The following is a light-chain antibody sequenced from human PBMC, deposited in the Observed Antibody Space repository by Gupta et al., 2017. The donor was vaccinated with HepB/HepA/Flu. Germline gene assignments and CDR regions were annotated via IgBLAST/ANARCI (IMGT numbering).Light chain of an antibody. CDR2: RDN. Sequence: SYELTQPPSVSVSPGQTARITCSGNALPNQYNYWYQWKSGQAPVLIIYRDNGRPSGIPERFSASNSGTTAILIISGVQAEDEADYYCQSSDSSGIHYVFGSGTRVTVL. V-gene: IGLV3-25*03. CDR1: ALPNQY. J-gene: IGLJ1*01. CDR3: QSSDSSGIHYV.